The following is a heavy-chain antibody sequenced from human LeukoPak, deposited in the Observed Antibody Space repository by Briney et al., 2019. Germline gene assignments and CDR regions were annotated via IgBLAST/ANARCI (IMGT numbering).Heavy chain of an antibody. D-gene: IGHD6-6*01. CDR3: ARHVSEGSSPLYYGMDV. J-gene: IGHJ6*02. CDR1: GGSISSYH. V-gene: IGHV4-59*08. CDR2: IYYSGST. Sequence: SETLSLTCTVSGGSISSYHWSWLRQPPGKGLEWIGYIYYSGSTNYNPSLKSRVTISVDTSKNQFSLKLSSVTAADTAVYYCARHVSEGSSPLYYGMDVWGQGTTVTVSS.